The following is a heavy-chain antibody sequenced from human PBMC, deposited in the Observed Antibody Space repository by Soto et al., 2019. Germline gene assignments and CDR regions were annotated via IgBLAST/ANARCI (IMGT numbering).Heavy chain of an antibody. J-gene: IGHJ4*02. D-gene: IGHD6-13*01. CDR1: GGSISSGGYY. Sequence: PSETLSLTCTVSGGSISSGGYYWSWIRQHPGKGLEWIGYIYYSGSTYYNPSLKSRVTISVDTSKNQFSLKLSSVTAADTAVYYCASNTHFSSWSHFDVWGQGTLVTVSS. CDR3: ASNTHFSSWSHFDV. CDR2: IYYSGST. V-gene: IGHV4-61*08.